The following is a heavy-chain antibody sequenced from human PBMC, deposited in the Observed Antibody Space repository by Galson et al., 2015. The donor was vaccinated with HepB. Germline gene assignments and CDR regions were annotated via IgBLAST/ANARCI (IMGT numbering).Heavy chain of an antibody. D-gene: IGHD3-10*01. V-gene: IGHV2-5*02. Sequence: PALVKPTQTLTLTCSLSGVSLNRSGVGVAWIRQPPGKALEWLAPIYWDDDKRFRTSLKSRLAITKDTSKNEVVLTLTSLNPVDTGTYFCAHLQFGEFIMDSCGQGTPVTVSS. CDR2: IYWDDDK. J-gene: IGHJ6*02. CDR3: AHLQFGEFIMDS. CDR1: GVSLNRSGVG.